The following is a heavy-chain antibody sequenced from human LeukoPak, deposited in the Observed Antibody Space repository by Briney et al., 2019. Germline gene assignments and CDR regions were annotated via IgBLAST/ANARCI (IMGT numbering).Heavy chain of an antibody. CDR3: ARGRKGSGWLLIPYYLDY. CDR2: MNPNSGNT. CDR1: GYTFTSYD. V-gene: IGHV1-8*01. J-gene: IGHJ4*02. D-gene: IGHD6-19*01. Sequence: ASVKVSCKASGYTFTSYDINWVRQATGQGLEWMGWMNPNSGNTGYAQKFQGRVTMTRNTSISTAYMELSSLRSEDTAVYYCARGRKGSGWLLIPYYLDYWGQGTLVTVSS.